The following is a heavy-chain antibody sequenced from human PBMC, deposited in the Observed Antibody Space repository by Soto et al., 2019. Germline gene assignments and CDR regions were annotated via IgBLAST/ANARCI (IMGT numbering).Heavy chain of an antibody. Sequence: EVQLVESGGGLVQRGGSLRLSCAASGFTFSTYWMTWVRQAPGKGLEWVANIKEDGSDTYYGDSVKGRFTISKDNAKNSLLLQIDSLRVEDTAVYYCARLFSFAFVSWGQGTLVTVSS. CDR3: ARLFSFAFVS. CDR2: IKEDGSDT. V-gene: IGHV3-7*01. CDR1: GFTFSTYW. D-gene: IGHD2-21*01. J-gene: IGHJ4*02.